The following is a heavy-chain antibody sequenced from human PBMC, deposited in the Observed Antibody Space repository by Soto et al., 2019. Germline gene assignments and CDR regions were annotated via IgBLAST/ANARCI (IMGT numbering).Heavy chain of an antibody. Sequence: PGGSLRLSCAASGFSFSGYSMHWVRQAPDKGLEWVAVIQHDASTIYYADSVKGRFTISRDNSKSILYLQMNELTAEDTAIYYCVRVDWGYSFGNGMGDWGPGTTVTVSS. J-gene: IGHJ6*02. CDR1: GFSFSGYS. D-gene: IGHD5-18*01. CDR2: IQHDASTI. V-gene: IGHV3-30*02. CDR3: VRVDWGYSFGNGMGD.